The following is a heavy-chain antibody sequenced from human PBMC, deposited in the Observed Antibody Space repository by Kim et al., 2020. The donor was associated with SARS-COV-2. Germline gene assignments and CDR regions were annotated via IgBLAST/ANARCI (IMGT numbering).Heavy chain of an antibody. V-gene: IGHV1-69*13. J-gene: IGHJ6*02. D-gene: IGHD2-15*01. Sequence: SVKVSCKASGGTFSSYAISWVRRAPGQGLEGMGGIIPIFGTANYAQKFQGRVTITADETTSTAYMELSSLRSEDTAGYYCASVLETSGYCSGGSCSYYYYGMDVWGRGTTVTVSS. CDR2: IIPIFGTA. CDR1: GGTFSSYA. CDR3: ASVLETSGYCSGGSCSYYYYGMDV.